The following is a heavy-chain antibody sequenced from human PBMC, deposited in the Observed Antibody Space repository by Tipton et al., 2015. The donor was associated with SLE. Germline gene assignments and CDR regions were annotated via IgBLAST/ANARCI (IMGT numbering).Heavy chain of an antibody. D-gene: IGHD6-13*01. J-gene: IGHJ3*02. Sequence: SLRLSCAASGFTFSNYGMHWVRQAPGKGLEWVSIISYDGDNKYYADSVKGRFTVSRDNSKNTLYLQMNSLRAGDTAVYYCAKDRGRTSSPESNAFDIWGQGTMVTVSS. V-gene: IGHV3-30*12. CDR1: GFTFSNYG. CDR3: AKDRGRTSSPESNAFDI. CDR2: ISYDGDNK.